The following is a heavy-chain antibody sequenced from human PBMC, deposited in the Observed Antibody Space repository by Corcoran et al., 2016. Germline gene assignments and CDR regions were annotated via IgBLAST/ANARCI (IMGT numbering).Heavy chain of an antibody. CDR1: GGTFSSYA. V-gene: IGHV1-69*01. Sequence: QVQLVQSGAEVKKPGSSVKVSCKASGGTFSSYAISWVRQAPGQGLEWMGGIIPIFGTANYAQKFQGRVTITADESTSTAYMELSSRRSADTAVYCCARAVGVEQQLLSWFDPWGQGTLVTVSS. J-gene: IGHJ5*02. CDR2: IIPIFGTA. CDR3: ARAVGVEQQLLSWFDP. D-gene: IGHD6-13*01.